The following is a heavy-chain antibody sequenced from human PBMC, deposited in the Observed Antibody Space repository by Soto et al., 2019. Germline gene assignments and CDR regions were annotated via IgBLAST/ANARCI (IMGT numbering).Heavy chain of an antibody. CDR1: GYTFTGYF. D-gene: IGHD1-26*01. J-gene: IGHJ5*02. CDR2: INPDSGGT. CDR3: ARDGPSGSYSFDP. Sequence: ASVKVSCKAPGYTFTGYFIHWVRQAPGQGLEWMGWINPDSGGTSYAQKFQGWVTMTRDTSITTAYMELSSLTSDDTAVYYCARDGPSGSYSFDPWGQGTLVTVSS. V-gene: IGHV1-2*04.